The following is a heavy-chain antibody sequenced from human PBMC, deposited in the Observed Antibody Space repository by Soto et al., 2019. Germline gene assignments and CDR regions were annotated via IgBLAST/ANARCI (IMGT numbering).Heavy chain of an antibody. D-gene: IGHD6-6*01. J-gene: IGHJ2*01. CDR2: MNPNSGNT. V-gene: IGHV1-8*01. CDR1: GYTFTSYD. CDR3: ARGPIIAARHQGNWYFDL. Sequence: ASVKVSCKASGYTFTSYDINWVRQATGQGLGWMGWMNPNSGNTGYAQKFQGRVTMTRNTSISTAYMELSSLRSEDTAVYYCARGPIIAARHQGNWYFDLWGRGTLVTVSS.